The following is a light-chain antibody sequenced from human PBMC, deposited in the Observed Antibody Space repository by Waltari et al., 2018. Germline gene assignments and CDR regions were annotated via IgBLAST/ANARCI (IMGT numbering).Light chain of an antibody. V-gene: IGLV2-14*01. Sequence: QSALTQPASVSVPPVQPIPISCTGTSRDIVAFNFVSWYQQHPGKAPKLMIYEVSNRPSGVSTRFSASKSGNTASLTISGLQAEDEADYHCSSYTRSHTYVFGAGTKVTVL. CDR1: SRDIVAFNF. CDR2: EVS. J-gene: IGLJ1*01. CDR3: SSYTRSHTYV.